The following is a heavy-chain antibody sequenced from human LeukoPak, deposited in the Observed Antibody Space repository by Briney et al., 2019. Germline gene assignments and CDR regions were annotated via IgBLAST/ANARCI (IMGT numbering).Heavy chain of an antibody. V-gene: IGHV1-2*02. D-gene: IGHD6-25*01. CDR2: ISPSNGAT. CDR1: GSKFAGHY. Sequence: ASVKVSCKASGSKFAGHYRHWMRQAPGQGLEWMGWISPSNGATKYAQNFQGRVTMTRDTSISTAYMELSDLRSDDTAVYYCAVSVQAAAIPAFDNWGQGTLVTVSS. J-gene: IGHJ4*02. CDR3: AVSVQAAAIPAFDN.